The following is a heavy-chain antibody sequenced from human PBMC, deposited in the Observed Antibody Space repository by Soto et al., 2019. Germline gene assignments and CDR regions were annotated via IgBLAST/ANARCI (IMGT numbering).Heavy chain of an antibody. D-gene: IGHD2-2*02. J-gene: IGHJ5*02. CDR2: IKQDGNEK. Sequence: GGSLRLSCAASGFTFSNYWMSWVRQAPGKGLEWVANIKQDGNEKYYVDSVKGRFTISRDNAKNSLYLQMNSLRAEDTAVYYCARGTPGCYTGHCWFDPWGQGTLVTSPQ. V-gene: IGHV3-7*03. CDR1: GFTFSNYW. CDR3: ARGTPGCYTGHCWFDP.